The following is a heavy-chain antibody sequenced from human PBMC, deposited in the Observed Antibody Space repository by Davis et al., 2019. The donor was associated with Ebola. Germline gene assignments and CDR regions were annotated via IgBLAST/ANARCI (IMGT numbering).Heavy chain of an antibody. Sequence: SVKVSCKASGGTFSSYAISWLRQAPGQGLEWMAGIISIFGTINYAQKFQGRVTITADRSTSTAYLELSSLRFDDTAVYFCARHSSSWWGNDYFDSWGQGTLVTVSS. J-gene: IGHJ4*02. V-gene: IGHV1-69*06. CDR2: IISIFGTI. D-gene: IGHD6-13*01. CDR3: ARHSSSWWGNDYFDS. CDR1: GGTFSSYA.